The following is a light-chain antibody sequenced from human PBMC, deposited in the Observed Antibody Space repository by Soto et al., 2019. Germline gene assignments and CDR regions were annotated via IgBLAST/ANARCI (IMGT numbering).Light chain of an antibody. V-gene: IGKV4-1*01. CDR2: WAS. CDR3: QQYYSISYT. J-gene: IGKJ2*01. CDR1: QSVLYSSSNKNF. Sequence: DIVMTQSPDSLAVSLGERATVNCKSSQSVLYSSSNKNFLAWYQRKPGQPPKLLIYWASTRESGGPDRFSGSGSGTDFTLTISSLQAEDVAVYYCQQYYSISYTLGQGTKLEIK.